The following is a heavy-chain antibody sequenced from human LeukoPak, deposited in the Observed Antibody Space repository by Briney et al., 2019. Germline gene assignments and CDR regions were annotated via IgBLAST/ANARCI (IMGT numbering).Heavy chain of an antibody. CDR2: IKHDGSEK. J-gene: IGHJ4*02. V-gene: IGHV3-7*01. Sequence: GGSLRLSCAASGFIFTNYFMSWVRQAPGRGLEWVASIKHDGSEKYYVDSVRGRFTISRDNTMNSLYLQMSSLRAEDTAVYYCATDRGWRTSGYYLYYFEYWGQGTLVTYSS. CDR3: ATDRGWRTSGYYLYYFEY. D-gene: IGHD3-3*01. CDR1: GFIFTNYF.